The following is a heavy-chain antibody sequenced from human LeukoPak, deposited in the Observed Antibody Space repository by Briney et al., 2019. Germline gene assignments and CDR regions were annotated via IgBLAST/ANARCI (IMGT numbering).Heavy chain of an antibody. CDR1: GYTFTSYG. CDR2: ISAYNGNT. CDR3: AREYYYGSGSHSRLDYYYYGMDV. V-gene: IGHV1-18*01. D-gene: IGHD3-10*01. J-gene: IGHJ6*02. Sequence: GASVKVSCKASGYTFTSYGISWVRQAPGQGLEWMGWISAYNGNTNYAQKLQGRVTMTTDTSTSTAYMELRSLRSDDTAVYYCAREYYYGSGSHSRLDYYYYGMDVWGQGTTVTVSS.